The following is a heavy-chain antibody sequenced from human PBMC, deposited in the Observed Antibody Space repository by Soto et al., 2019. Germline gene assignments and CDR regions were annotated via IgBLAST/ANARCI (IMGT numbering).Heavy chain of an antibody. D-gene: IGHD6-13*01. Sequence: SETLSLTCTVSGGSISSYYWSWIRQPAGKGLEWIGRIYTSGSTNYNPSLKSRVTMSVDTSKNQFSLKLSSVTAADTAVYYCARENKAYSSSWPTPYYFDYWGQGTLVTVSS. V-gene: IGHV4-4*07. CDR3: ARENKAYSSSWPTPYYFDY. CDR1: GGSISSYY. CDR2: IYTSGST. J-gene: IGHJ4*02.